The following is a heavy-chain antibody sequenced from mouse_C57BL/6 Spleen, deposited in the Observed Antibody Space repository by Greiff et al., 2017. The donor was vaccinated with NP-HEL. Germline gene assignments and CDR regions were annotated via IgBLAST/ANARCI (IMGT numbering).Heavy chain of an antibody. V-gene: IGHV3-6*01. CDR1: GYSITSGYY. CDR3: AREYYDGYLDY. CDR2: ISYDGSN. D-gene: IGHD2-3*01. J-gene: IGHJ4*01. Sequence: EVKLMESGPGLVKPSQSLSLTCSVTGYSITSGYYWNWIRQFPGNKLEWMGYISYDGSNNYNPSLKNRISITRDTSKNQFFLKLNSVTTEDTATYYCAREYYDGYLDYWGQGTSVTVSS.